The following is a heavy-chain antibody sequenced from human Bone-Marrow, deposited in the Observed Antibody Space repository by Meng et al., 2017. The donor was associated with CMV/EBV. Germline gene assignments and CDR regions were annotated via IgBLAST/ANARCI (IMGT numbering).Heavy chain of an antibody. Sequence: GESLKISCAASGFTFSSYAMSWVRQAPGKGLEWVSAISGSGGSTYYADSVKGRFTISRDNSKNTLYLQMNSLRAEDTAVYYCAKEACSSTSCSKPRHDYWGQGPLVTVYS. D-gene: IGHD2-2*01. V-gene: IGHV3-23*01. CDR3: AKEACSSTSCSKPRHDY. J-gene: IGHJ4*02. CDR2: ISGSGGST. CDR1: GFTFSSYA.